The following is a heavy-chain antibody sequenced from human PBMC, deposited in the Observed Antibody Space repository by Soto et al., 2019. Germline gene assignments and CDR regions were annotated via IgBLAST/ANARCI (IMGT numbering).Heavy chain of an antibody. J-gene: IGHJ6*02. CDR3: ARDIRGRNGMDV. V-gene: IGHV1-18*04. CDR1: GYTLTSYG. Sequence: ASVKVACKASGYTLTSYGISWVRRAPGQGLEWMGWISAYNGNTNYAQKLQGRVTMTTDTSTSTAYMELRSLRSDDTAVYYCARDIRGRNGMDVWGQGTTVTVSS. CDR2: ISAYNGNT. D-gene: IGHD5-12*01.